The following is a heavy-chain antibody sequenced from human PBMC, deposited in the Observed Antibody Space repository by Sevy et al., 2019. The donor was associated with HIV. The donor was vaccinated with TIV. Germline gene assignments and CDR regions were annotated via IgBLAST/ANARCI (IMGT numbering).Heavy chain of an antibody. CDR3: ARVPFYYDFDGYYYFDY. CDR1: GYSVSSGGYY. J-gene: IGHJ4*02. V-gene: IGHV4-31*03. D-gene: IGHD3-22*01. Sequence: SETLSLTCTVSGYSVSSGGYYWSWIRQHPGKGLEWIGYIDYTGNAYYTPSLKSRITISVDTSKNQFSLKLTSVTAADTAVYYCARVPFYYDFDGYYYFDYWGQGTLVTVSS. CDR2: IDYTGNA.